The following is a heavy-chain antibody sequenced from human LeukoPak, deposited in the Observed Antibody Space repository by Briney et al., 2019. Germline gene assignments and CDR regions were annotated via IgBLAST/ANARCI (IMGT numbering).Heavy chain of an antibody. CDR1: GYTFTSYG. V-gene: IGHV1-18*03. J-gene: IGHJ3*02. Sequence: ASVKVSCKASGYTFTSYGISWVRQAPGQGLEWMGWISAYNGNTNYAQKLQGRVTMTEDTSTDTAYMELSSLRSEDMAVYYCATVGYCSSTSCYNGAFDIWGQGTMVTVSS. D-gene: IGHD2-2*02. CDR2: ISAYNGNT. CDR3: ATVGYCSSTSCYNGAFDI.